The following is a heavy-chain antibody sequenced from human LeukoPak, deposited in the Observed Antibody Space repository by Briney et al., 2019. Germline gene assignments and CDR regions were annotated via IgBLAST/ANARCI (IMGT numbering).Heavy chain of an antibody. J-gene: IGHJ4*02. V-gene: IGHV3-7*01. D-gene: IGHD6-13*01. CDR3: AREGEAAGLPGYFDY. CDR2: IKQDGSEK. CDR1: GFTFSSYW. Sequence: AGSLRLSCAASGFTFSSYWMNWARQAPGKGLEWVANIKQDGSEKYYVDSVKGRFTISRDNAKNSLYLQMNSLRAEDTAVYYCAREGEAAGLPGYFDYWGQGTLVTVSS.